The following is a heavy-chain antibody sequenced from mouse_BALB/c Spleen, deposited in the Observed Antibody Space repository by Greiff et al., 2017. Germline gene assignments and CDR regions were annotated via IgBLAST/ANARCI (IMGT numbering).Heavy chain of an antibody. CDR1: GFNIKDYY. Sequence: VQLQQSGAELVRPGALVKLSCKASGFNIKDYYMHWVKQRPEQGLEWIGWIDPENGNTIYDPKFQGKASITADTSSNTAYLQLSSLTSEDTAVYSCARRGSLYGHGFAYWGQGTLVTVSA. D-gene: IGHD1-1*01. CDR2: IDPENGNT. V-gene: IGHV14-1*02. J-gene: IGHJ3*01. CDR3: ARRGSLYGHGFAY.